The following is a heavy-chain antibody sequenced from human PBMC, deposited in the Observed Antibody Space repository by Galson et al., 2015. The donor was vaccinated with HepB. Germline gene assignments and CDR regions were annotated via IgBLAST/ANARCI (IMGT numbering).Heavy chain of an antibody. D-gene: IGHD3-10*01. CDR2: IDPSDSYT. CDR1: GYTFTSYW. Sequence: QSGAEVKKPGESLRISCKGSGYTFTSYWISWVRQMPGKGLEWMGRIDPSDSYTNYSPSFQGHVTISADKSISTAYLQWSSLKASDTAMYYCATSDTMVRGIIKEGIDYWGQGTLVTVSS. V-gene: IGHV5-10-1*01. CDR3: ATSDTMVRGIIKEGIDY. J-gene: IGHJ4*02.